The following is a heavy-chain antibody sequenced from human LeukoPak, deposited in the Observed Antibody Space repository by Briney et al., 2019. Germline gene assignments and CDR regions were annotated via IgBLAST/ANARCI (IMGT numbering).Heavy chain of an antibody. CDR2: MSPNSGDT. D-gene: IGHD1-1*01. J-gene: IGHJ4*02. V-gene: IGHV1-8*01. Sequence: ASVTVSCKTSGYTFTNLDINWLRQAPGQGLEWMGWMSPNSGDTGYAQKFQGRVSMTRDIFKSTAYMELSSLRSEDTAIYYCASNPPNTGDFYYWGLGTLVTVSS. CDR3: ASNPPNTGDFYY. CDR1: GYTFTNLD.